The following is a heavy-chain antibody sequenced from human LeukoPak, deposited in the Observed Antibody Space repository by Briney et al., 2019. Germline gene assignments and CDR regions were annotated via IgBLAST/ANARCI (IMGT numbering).Heavy chain of an antibody. CDR1: GYTFTSYD. CDR3: ARGDCSGGSCYPEYYYYYYMDV. Sequence: ASVKVSCKASGYTFTSYDINWVRQATGQGLEWMGWMNPNSGNTGYAQKFQGRVTMTRNTSISTAYMELSSLRSEDTAVYYCARGDCSGGSCYPEYYYYYYMDVWGKGTMVTVSS. CDR2: MNPNSGNT. J-gene: IGHJ6*03. D-gene: IGHD2-15*01. V-gene: IGHV1-8*01.